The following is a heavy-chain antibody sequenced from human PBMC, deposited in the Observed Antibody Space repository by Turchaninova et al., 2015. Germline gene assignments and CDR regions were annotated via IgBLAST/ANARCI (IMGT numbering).Heavy chain of an antibody. V-gene: IGHV1-18*01. J-gene: IGHJ4*02. D-gene: IGHD2-15*01. CDR3: ARDLSIVVVVGATPGAVVS. Sequence: QVQLVQSGPEEKKPGASVTVSCKASGYTFTTYGISWGRQAPGQGLEWMGWGSAYRGKTNYALKFQGRVTMTIDTSTSTAYMELRSLRSDDTAVFYCARDLSIVVVVGATPGAVVSWGQGTLVTVSS. CDR2: GSAYRGKT. CDR1: GYTFTTYG.